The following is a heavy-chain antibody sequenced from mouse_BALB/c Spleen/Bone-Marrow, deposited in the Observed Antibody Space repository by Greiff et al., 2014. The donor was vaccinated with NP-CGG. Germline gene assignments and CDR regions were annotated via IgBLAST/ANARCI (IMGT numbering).Heavy chain of an antibody. CDR2: FAPGSDTT. Sequence: DLVKPGASVKLSCKASGYSFTSYWINWIKQRPGQGLEWIGRFAPGSDTTYYNEMFKGKATLTVDTSSTTAYIQLSSLSSEDSAVYFCARFPFYYGSSFYYFDYWGQGTTLTVSS. D-gene: IGHD1-1*01. CDR1: GYSFTSYW. J-gene: IGHJ2*01. CDR3: ARFPFYYGSSFYYFDY. V-gene: IGHV1S41*01.